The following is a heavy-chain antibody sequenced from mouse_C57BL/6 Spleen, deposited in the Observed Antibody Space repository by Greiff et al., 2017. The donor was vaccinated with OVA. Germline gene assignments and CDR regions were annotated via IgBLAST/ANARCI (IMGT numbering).Heavy chain of an antibody. J-gene: IGHJ4*01. CDR1: GYTFTSYD. CDR2: IYPRVGST. CDR3: ARSAVYYYAMDY. Sequence: VQLQQSGPELVKPGASVKLSCKASGYTFTSYDINWVKQRPGQGLEWIGWIYPRVGSTKYNEQFTGKAKLTVDTSSSTAYMELHSLTSEDSAVYFGARSAVYYYAMDYWGQGTSVTVSS. V-gene: IGHV1-85*01.